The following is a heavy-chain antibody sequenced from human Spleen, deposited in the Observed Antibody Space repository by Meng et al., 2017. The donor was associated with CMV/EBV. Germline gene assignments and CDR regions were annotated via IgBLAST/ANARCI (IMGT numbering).Heavy chain of an antibody. V-gene: IGHV3-21*01. CDR2: IISSSSYM. Sequence: GGSLRLSCAASGFTFRNFEMNWVRQAPGKGLEWVSSIISSSSYMYYADSVKGRFTISRDNARNSLYLQMDSLRADDTGLYYCARDDFATNAFDIWGQGTMVTVSS. CDR1: GFTFRNFE. D-gene: IGHD5-12*01. CDR3: ARDDFATNAFDI. J-gene: IGHJ3*02.